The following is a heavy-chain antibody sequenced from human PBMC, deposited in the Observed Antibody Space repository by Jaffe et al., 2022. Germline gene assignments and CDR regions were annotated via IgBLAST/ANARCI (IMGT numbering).Heavy chain of an antibody. CDR1: GYTFTGYY. CDR3: ARRLYNWNDEGLYYYYMDV. J-gene: IGHJ6*03. V-gene: IGHV1-2*02. D-gene: IGHD1-20*01. CDR2: INPNSGGT. Sequence: QVQLVQSGAEVKKPGASVKVSCKASGYTFTGYYMHWVRQAPGQGLEWMGWINPNSGGTNYAQKFQGRVTMTRDTSISTAYMELSRLRSDDTAVYYCARRLYNWNDEGLYYYYMDVWGKGTTVTVSS.